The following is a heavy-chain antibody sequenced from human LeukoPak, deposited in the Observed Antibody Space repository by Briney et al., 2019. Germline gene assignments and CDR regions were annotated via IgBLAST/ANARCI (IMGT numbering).Heavy chain of an antibody. CDR2: ISGSGGST. D-gene: IGHD5-12*01. Sequence: RGSLRLACAASGFTFCSYAMSWVRPAPGKGLEWVSAISGSGGSTYYADSVKGRFTISRDNSKNTLYLQMNSLRAEDTAVYYCAKDIGYSGYDFTSYFDYWGQGTLVTVSS. J-gene: IGHJ4*02. V-gene: IGHV3-23*01. CDR3: AKDIGYSGYDFTSYFDY. CDR1: GFTFCSYA.